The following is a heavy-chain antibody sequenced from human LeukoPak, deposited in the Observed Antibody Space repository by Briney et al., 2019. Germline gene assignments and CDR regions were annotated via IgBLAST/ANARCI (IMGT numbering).Heavy chain of an antibody. Sequence: SETLSLTCTVSGGSISSYYWSWIRQPPGKGLEWIGYVYYSGSTNYNPSLKSRVTISLDTSKNQFILKLNSVTPADTAVYYCARGGSYYNWFDPWGQGTLVTVSS. D-gene: IGHD1-26*01. CDR2: VYYSGST. V-gene: IGHV4-59*01. J-gene: IGHJ5*02. CDR1: GGSISSYY. CDR3: ARGGSYYNWFDP.